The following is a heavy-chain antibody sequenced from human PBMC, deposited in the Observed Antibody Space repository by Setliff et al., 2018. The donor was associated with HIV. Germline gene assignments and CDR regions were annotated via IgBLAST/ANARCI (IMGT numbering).Heavy chain of an antibody. CDR3: ARDFWSYSGLNWFDP. CDR1: GGSISSGSYY. V-gene: IGHV4-61*09. J-gene: IGHJ5*02. D-gene: IGHD1-26*01. Sequence: KASETLSLTCTVSGGSISSGSYYWSWIRQPAGKGLEWIGHIYTSGSTNYNPSLKSRVTISVDTSKNQFSLKLSSVTAADTAVYYCARDFWSYSGLNWFDPWGQGTLVTVSS. CDR2: IYTSGST.